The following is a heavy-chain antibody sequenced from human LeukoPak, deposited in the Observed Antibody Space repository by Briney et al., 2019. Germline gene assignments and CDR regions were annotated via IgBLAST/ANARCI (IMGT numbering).Heavy chain of an antibody. D-gene: IGHD4-23*01. CDR3: ARDAVPTVVTYYYCMDV. V-gene: IGHV3-33*01. CDR1: GFTFSSYG. J-gene: IGHJ6*02. CDR2: IWYDRSNK. Sequence: GGSLRLSCAASGFTFSSYGMHWVRQAPGKGLEWVAVIWYDRSNKYYADSVKGRFTISRDNSKNTLYLQMNSLRAEDTAVYYCARDAVPTVVTYYYCMDVWGQGTTVTVSS.